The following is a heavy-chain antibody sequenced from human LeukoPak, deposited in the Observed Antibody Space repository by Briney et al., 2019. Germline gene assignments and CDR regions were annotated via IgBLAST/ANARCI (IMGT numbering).Heavy chain of an antibody. CDR1: GGSISSGGYY. J-gene: IGHJ4*02. D-gene: IGHD5-18*01. CDR3: ARMRGYSYGKIDY. CDR2: IYYSGST. V-gene: IGHV4-31*03. Sequence: PSETLSLTCTVSGGSISSGGYYWSWIRHHPGKGLEWIGYIYYSGSTYYNPSLKSRVTISVDTSKNQFSLKLSSVTAADTAVYYCARMRGYSYGKIDYWGQGTLVTVSS.